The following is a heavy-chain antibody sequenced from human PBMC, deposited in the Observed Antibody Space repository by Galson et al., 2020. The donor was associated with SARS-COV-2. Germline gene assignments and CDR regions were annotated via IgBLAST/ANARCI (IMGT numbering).Heavy chain of an antibody. CDR3: ARVRTTTIVVVVTADAFDI. Sequence: SETLSLTCTVSGGSISSGGYYWSWIRQHPGKGLEWIGYIYYSGSTYYNPSLKSRVTISVDTSKNQFSRKLSSVTAADTAVYYCARVRTTTIVVVVTADAFDIWGQGTMVTVSS. CDR2: IYYSGST. V-gene: IGHV4-31*03. J-gene: IGHJ3*02. D-gene: IGHD3-22*01. CDR1: GGSISSGGYY.